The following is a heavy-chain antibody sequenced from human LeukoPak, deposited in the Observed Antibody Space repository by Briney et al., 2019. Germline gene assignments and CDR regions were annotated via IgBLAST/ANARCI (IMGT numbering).Heavy chain of an antibody. CDR2: AYYRSRWYI. J-gene: IGHJ4*02. CDR3: AKGSFQGGFDF. CDR1: GNSVSSNYAA. Sequence: SQTLSLTCAISGNSVSSNYAAWHWIRQSPSRGLEWLGEAYYRSRWYIDYAESVKNRITINPDTSKNQLSLQLNSVIPDDTAVYYCAKGSFQGGFDFWGQGTLVTVPS. D-gene: IGHD2-15*01. V-gene: IGHV6-1*01.